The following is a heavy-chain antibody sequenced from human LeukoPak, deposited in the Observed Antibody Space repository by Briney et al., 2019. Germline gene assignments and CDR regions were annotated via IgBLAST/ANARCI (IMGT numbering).Heavy chain of an antibody. D-gene: IGHD4-11*01. CDR1: GFTYSHYG. V-gene: IGHV3-33*06. Sequence: GGFLILSCAASGFTYSHYGMHWVRQAPGKGLEWVAVIWSDGTQKYYGDAVKGRFTISRDNSMKTLFLQMNSLRGDDTAVYYCAKDAQRGFDYSNSLESWGQGTLVTVSS. CDR3: AKDAQRGFDYSNSLES. J-gene: IGHJ5*01. CDR2: IWSDGTQK.